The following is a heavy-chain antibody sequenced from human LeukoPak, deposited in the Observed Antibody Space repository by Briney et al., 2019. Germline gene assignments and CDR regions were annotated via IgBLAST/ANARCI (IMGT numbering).Heavy chain of an antibody. Sequence: GGSLRLSCPASGFTFDDYAMHWVRQAPGKGLEWVSLISGSGDYTYYADSVKGRFTISRDITTNSLYLQMNSLRTEDTALYYCAKDVVRCSSTSCYAGALRDDALDVWGQGTTVTVSS. CDR1: GFTFDDYA. D-gene: IGHD2-2*01. V-gene: IGHV3-43*02. CDR3: AKDVVRCSSTSCYAGALRDDALDV. CDR2: ISGSGDYT. J-gene: IGHJ3*01.